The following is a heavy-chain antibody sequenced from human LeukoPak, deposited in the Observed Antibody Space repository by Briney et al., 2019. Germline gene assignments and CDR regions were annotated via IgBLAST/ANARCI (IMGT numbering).Heavy chain of an antibody. CDR2: IIPIFGTA. CDR3: ARGRDCSSTSCYSLKPRGAWFDP. J-gene: IGHJ5*02. CDR1: GGTFSSYA. V-gene: IGHV1-69*01. Sequence: ASVKVSFKASGGTFSSYAISWVRQAPGQGLEWVGGIIPIFGTANYAQKFQGRVTITADESTSTAYMELSSLRSEDTAVYYCARGRDCSSTSCYSLKPRGAWFDPWGQGTLVTVSS. D-gene: IGHD2-2*02.